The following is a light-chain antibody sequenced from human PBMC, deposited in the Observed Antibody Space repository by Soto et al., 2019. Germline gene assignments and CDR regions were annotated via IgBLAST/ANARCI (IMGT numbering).Light chain of an antibody. CDR1: QTVGSSF. Sequence: ETVLTQSPATLSLSPGERATLSCRASQTVGSSFLAWYQQKGGQAPRLLIYGASNRATGIPDRGSGSGSGADFTLTINRLEPEDFAVYYCQQFETFGGVTMGDIK. V-gene: IGKV3-20*01. CDR3: QQFET. CDR2: GAS. J-gene: IGKJ4*01.